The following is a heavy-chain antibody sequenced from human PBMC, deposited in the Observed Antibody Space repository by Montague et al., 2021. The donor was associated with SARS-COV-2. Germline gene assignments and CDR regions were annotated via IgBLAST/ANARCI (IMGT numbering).Heavy chain of an antibody. CDR2: IYYNGNT. Sequence: SETLSLTCSVSGGSTSTNTYWWAWIRQPPGRGLEWIGSIYYNGNTYYNPSLKGRLNLSLETSKNQFPLRLDSVTAADTAVYFCARQRAAGLWAFDFWGQGTTVTVSS. CDR3: ARQRAAGLWAFDF. V-gene: IGHV4-39*01. CDR1: GGSTSTNTYW. D-gene: IGHD3-16*01. J-gene: IGHJ3*01.